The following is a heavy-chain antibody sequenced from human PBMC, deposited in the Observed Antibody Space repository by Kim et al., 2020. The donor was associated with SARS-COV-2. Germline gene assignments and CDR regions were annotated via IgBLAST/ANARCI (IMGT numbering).Heavy chain of an antibody. CDR2: IYYSGST. CDR3: ARCGGYDWDSFDY. Sequence: SETLSLTCTVSGGSISSYYWSWIRQPPGKGLEWIGYIYYSGSTNYNPSLKSRVTISVDTSKNQFSLKLSSVTAADTAVYYCARCGGYDWDSFDYWGQGTLVTVSS. J-gene: IGHJ4*02. V-gene: IGHV4-59*13. D-gene: IGHD5-12*01. CDR1: GGSISSYY.